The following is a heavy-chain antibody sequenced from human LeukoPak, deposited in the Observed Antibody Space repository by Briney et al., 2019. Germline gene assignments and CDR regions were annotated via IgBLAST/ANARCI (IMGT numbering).Heavy chain of an antibody. CDR3: ASSTASRAFDM. D-gene: IGHD3-3*02. CDR1: GNYW. J-gene: IGHJ3*02. V-gene: IGHV3-74*01. CDR2: INSDGSWT. Sequence: GGSLRLSCAASGNYWMHWVRQAPGRGLVWVSHINSDGSWTSYADSVKGRFTISRDNAKNSLYVQMNSLRAEDTAVYYCASSTASRAFDMWGQGTMVTVSS.